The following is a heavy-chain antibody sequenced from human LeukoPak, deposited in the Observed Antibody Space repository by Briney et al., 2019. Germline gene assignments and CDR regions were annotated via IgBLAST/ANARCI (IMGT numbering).Heavy chain of an antibody. CDR1: GFTVTYTW. CDR2: IRSTIDAGAT. Sequence: GGSLRLSCTAYGFTVTYTWMSWARQAPGKGLEWIGRIRSTIDAGATEYAAPVEGRFTVSRDDSKQTIYLQMDSLKTEDTAVYYCVTGSYYTTGAFDIWGPGTMVTVSS. D-gene: IGHD1-26*01. J-gene: IGHJ3*02. V-gene: IGHV3-15*01. CDR3: VTGSYYTTGAFDI.